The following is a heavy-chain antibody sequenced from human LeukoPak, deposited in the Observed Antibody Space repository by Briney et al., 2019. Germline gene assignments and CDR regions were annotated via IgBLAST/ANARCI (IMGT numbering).Heavy chain of an antibody. CDR2: INHSGST. J-gene: IGHJ5*02. CDR3: ARVGSNWFDP. D-gene: IGHD3-10*01. Sequence: PSETLSLTCAVYGGSFSGYYWSWIRQPPGKGLEWIGEINHSGSTNYNPSLKSRVTISVDTSKYQFSLKLSSVTAADTAVYYCARVGSNWFDPWGQGTLVTVSS. V-gene: IGHV4-34*01. CDR1: GGSFSGYY.